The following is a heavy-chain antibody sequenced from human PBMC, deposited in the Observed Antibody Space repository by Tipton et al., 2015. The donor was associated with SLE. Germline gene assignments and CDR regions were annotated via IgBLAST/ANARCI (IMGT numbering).Heavy chain of an antibody. Sequence: TLSLTCTVSGGSISSSSYYWGWIRQPPGKGLEWIGYIYYSGSTNYNPSLKSRVTISVDTSKNQFSLKLSSVTAADTAVYYCASGELAFDIWGQGTMVTVSS. J-gene: IGHJ3*02. CDR2: IYYSGST. CDR3: ASGELAFDI. V-gene: IGHV4-61*05. D-gene: IGHD1-7*01. CDR1: GGSISSSSYY.